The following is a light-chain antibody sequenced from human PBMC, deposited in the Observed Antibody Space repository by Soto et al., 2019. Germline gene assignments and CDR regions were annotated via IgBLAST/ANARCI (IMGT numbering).Light chain of an antibody. CDR3: QQYNGYPIT. Sequence: DIQMTQSPPTLSASVGDRFTITCRASQSISSWLAWYQQKPGKAPRLLIYKASSLESGVPSRFSGSGSGTEFTLTISSLQPDDFATYYCQQYNGYPITFGQGTRLEIK. CDR1: QSISSW. J-gene: IGKJ5*01. V-gene: IGKV1-5*03. CDR2: KAS.